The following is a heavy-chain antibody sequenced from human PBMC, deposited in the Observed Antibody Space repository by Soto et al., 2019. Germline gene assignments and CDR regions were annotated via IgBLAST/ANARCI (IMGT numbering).Heavy chain of an antibody. J-gene: IGHJ6*02. V-gene: IGHV3-33*01. CDR1: GFTFSSYG. CDR3: ARGLGYSSSSGETYYYYYGMDV. CDR2: IWYDGSNK. Sequence: AGGSLRLSCAASGFTFSSYGMHWVRQAPGKGLEWVAVIWYDGSNKYYADSVKGRFTISRDNSKNTLYLQMNSLRAEDTAVYYCARGLGYSSSSGETYYYYYGMDVWGQGTTVTVSS. D-gene: IGHD6-6*01.